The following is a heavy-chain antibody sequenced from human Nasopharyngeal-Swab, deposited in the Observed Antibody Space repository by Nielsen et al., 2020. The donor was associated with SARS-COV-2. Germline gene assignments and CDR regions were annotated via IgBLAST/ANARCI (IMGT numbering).Heavy chain of an antibody. Sequence: SETLSLTCAVYGGSVSDYHWSWIRQPPGKGLEWVGEMKPSGRTNYNPSLKSRVAISIDTSKNQFFLSLTSVTAADTALYHCAGHPADFDYWGQGTLVTVSS. CDR1: GGSVSDYH. CDR3: AGHPADFDY. D-gene: IGHD6-25*01. J-gene: IGHJ4*02. V-gene: IGHV4-34*01. CDR2: MKPSGRT.